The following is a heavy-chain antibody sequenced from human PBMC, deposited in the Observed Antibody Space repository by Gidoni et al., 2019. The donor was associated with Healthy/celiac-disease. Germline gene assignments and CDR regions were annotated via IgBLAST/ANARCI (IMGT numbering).Heavy chain of an antibody. J-gene: IGHJ3*02. CDR3: ARDLGAIVVSDASDI. CDR1: GLTFSSYW. V-gene: IGHV3-7*01. Sequence: GLTFSSYWMSWVRQAPGKGLEWVANIKQDGSEKYYVDSVKGRFTISRDNAKNSLYLQMNSLRAEDTAVYYCARDLGAIVVSDASDIWGQGTMVTVSS. CDR2: IKQDGSEK. D-gene: IGHD2-15*01.